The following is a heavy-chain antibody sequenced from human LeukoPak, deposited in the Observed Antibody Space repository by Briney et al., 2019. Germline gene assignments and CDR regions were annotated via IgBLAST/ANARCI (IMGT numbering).Heavy chain of an antibody. CDR2: IKQDGGEK. J-gene: IGHJ6*03. Sequence: GGSLRLSCAASGFPFSNYWMSWVRQAPGKGLEWVANIKQDGGEKYYVDSVKGRFTTSGDNGKNSLYLQMNSLRAEDTAVYYCARAEGDYYYYFYMDVWGKGTTVTVSS. CDR3: ARAEGDYYYYFYMDV. V-gene: IGHV3-7*01. CDR1: GFPFSNYW.